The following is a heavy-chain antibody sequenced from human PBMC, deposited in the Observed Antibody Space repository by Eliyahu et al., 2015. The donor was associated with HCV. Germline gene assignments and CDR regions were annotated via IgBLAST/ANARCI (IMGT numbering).Heavy chain of an antibody. CDR3: ARDLSTTWSFDY. CDR2: IXYDGSGX. V-gene: IGHV3-30*02. D-gene: IGHD1-14*01. CDR1: XFTFRSDG. J-gene: IGHJ4*02. Sequence: QVQVVESGGGVVQPGGSLRLSCAAXXFTFRSDGTHWVRQAPGKGXEXVAFIXYDGSGXYYADSVKGRFTVSRDNSKKTLYLQMNSLRAEDTAVYYCARDLSTTWSFDYWGQGVLVSVSS.